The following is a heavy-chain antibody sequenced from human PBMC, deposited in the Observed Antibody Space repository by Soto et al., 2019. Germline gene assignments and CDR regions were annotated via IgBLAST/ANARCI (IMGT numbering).Heavy chain of an antibody. Sequence: SETLSLTCAVYGGSFSDYFWSWIRQSPGKGLEWIGEINHSGSTNYNPSLKSRVTISVDTSKNQFSLKLSSVTAADTAVYYCARSYSSSWYNYWGQGTLVTVSS. J-gene: IGHJ4*02. V-gene: IGHV4-34*01. CDR2: INHSGST. CDR1: GGSFSDYF. D-gene: IGHD6-13*01. CDR3: ARSYSSSWYNY.